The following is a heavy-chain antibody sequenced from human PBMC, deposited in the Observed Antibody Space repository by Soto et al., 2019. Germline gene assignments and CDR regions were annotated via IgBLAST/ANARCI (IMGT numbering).Heavy chain of an antibody. CDR1: GGTFSGHA. D-gene: IGHD7-27*01. V-gene: IGHV1-69*06. J-gene: IGHJ4*02. CDR2: LIPLFGTT. Sequence: QVQLVQCGAEVKKPGSSVKVSCEASGGTFSGHAISWVRQAPGQGPELMGGLIPLFGTTQHAQNFQDRLTITADKSTSTAYMELTSLRFEDTAIYYCARGPNWGYRFDSWGQGTLVTVSS. CDR3: ARGPNWGYRFDS.